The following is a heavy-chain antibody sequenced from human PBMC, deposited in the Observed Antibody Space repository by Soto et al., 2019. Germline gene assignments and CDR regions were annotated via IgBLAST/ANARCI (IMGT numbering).Heavy chain of an antibody. D-gene: IGHD5-12*01. V-gene: IGHV4-59*01. J-gene: IGHJ4*02. CDR3: ARSRGWLQLVAFDY. CDR2: IYYSGST. CDR1: GGSISSYY. Sequence: SETLSLTCTVSGGSISSYYWSWIRQPPGKGLEWIGYIYYSGSTNYNPSLKSRVTISVDTSKSQFSLKLSSVTAADTAVYYCARSRGWLQLVAFDYWGQGTLVTVSS.